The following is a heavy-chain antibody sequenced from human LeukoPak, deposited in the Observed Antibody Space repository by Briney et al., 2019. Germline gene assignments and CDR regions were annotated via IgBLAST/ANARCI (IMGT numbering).Heavy chain of an antibody. J-gene: IGHJ6*02. V-gene: IGHV1-2*02. CDR1: GYTFTGYY. Sequence: GASVKVSCKASGYTFTGYYMHWVRQAPGQGLEWMGWINPNSGGTNYAQKFQGRVTITADKSTSTAYIELSSLRSEDTAVYYCARASCGGDCYSTGYYYGMDVWGQGTTVTVSS. D-gene: IGHD2-21*02. CDR2: INPNSGGT. CDR3: ARASCGGDCYSTGYYYGMDV.